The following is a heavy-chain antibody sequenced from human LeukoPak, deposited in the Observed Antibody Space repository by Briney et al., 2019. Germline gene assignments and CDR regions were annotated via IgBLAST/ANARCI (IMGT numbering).Heavy chain of an antibody. D-gene: IGHD2-8*01. CDR3: ARGSGVLDI. Sequence: GGSLRLSCAGSGFTFSTYAMHWVRQAPGKGLEWVALFSYDGSTQRYADSVKGRFTISRDNSKNSLYLQMDSLRDEDTAAYYCARGSGVLDIWGQGTMVTVSS. V-gene: IGHV3-30-3*01. CDR1: GFTFSTYA. J-gene: IGHJ3*02. CDR2: FSYDGSTQ.